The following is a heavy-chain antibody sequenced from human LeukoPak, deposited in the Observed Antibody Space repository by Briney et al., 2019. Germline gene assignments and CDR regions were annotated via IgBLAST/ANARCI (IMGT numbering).Heavy chain of an antibody. CDR3: ARDPNGDYVGAFEM. CDR2: IRSGGGGT. D-gene: IGHD4-17*01. V-gene: IGHV3-23*01. CDR1: GFTFSNYA. Sequence: PGGSLRLSCAASGFTFSNYAMIWVSQAPGRGLEWVSAIRSGGGGTLHADSVKGRFTISRDNSKNTLFLQMNNMRAEDTAVYYCARDPNGDYVGAFEMWGPGTKVTVS. J-gene: IGHJ3*02.